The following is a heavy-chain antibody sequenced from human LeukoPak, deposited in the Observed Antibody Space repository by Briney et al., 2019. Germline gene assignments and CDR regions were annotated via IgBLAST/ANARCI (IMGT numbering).Heavy chain of an antibody. Sequence: GGSLRLSCAASGFTFSSYAMSWVRQPPGKGLEWVSNIGTSSTTIYYADSVKGRFTISRDNAKNSLYLQMNSLRADDTAVYYCARFAAGGSYYYYMDVWGKGTTVTVSS. CDR3: ARFAAGGSYYYYMDV. CDR1: GFTFSSYA. J-gene: IGHJ6*03. V-gene: IGHV3-48*01. D-gene: IGHD6-25*01. CDR2: IGTSSTTI.